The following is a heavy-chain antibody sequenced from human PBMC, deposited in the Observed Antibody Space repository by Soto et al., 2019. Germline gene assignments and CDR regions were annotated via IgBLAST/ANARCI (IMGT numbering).Heavy chain of an antibody. Sequence: GGSLRLSCEASGFTLSSYWMSWIRQAPGKGLEWVANTRQDGGQSYLVDSVQGRFTISRDNAKNSVYLQMNSLRAEDTAVYYCARDFHDFPPSALENPGYWGQGTLVTVSS. CDR3: ARDFHDFPPSALENPGY. D-gene: IGHD3-3*01. CDR2: TRQDGGQS. V-gene: IGHV3-7*03. J-gene: IGHJ4*02. CDR1: GFTLSSYW.